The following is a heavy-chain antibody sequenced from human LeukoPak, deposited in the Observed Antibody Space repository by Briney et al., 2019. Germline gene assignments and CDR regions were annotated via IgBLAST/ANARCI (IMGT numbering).Heavy chain of an antibody. CDR3: ARPVPSRLGWFDP. Sequence: PSETLSLTCTVSGASISSSTYYWGWIRQPPGKGLEWIGSIYFSGSTYYNPSLKSRVTISVDTSKNQFSLKLTSVTAADTAVYYCARPVPSRLGWFDPWGQGTLVTVSS. CDR2: IYFSGST. CDR1: GASISSSTYY. D-gene: IGHD1-1*01. V-gene: IGHV4-39*01. J-gene: IGHJ5*02.